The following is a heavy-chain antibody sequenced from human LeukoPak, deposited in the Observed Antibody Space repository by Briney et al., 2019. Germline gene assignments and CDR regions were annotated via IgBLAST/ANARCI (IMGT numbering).Heavy chain of an antibody. D-gene: IGHD7-27*01. CDR3: ARRGSNWGYYFDY. CDR1: GGSISSDHYY. V-gene: IGHV4-39*01. Sequence: SETLSLTCTVSGGSISSDHYYWGWVRQPPGKGLEWIGSMHNSGSTYYNPSLKSRVTISVDTSKNQFSLNLNSVTAADTAVYYCARRGSNWGYYFDYWGQGTLVTVSS. J-gene: IGHJ4*02. CDR2: MHNSGST.